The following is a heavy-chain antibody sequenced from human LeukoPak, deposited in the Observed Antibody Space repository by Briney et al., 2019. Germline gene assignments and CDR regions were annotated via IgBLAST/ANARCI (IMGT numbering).Heavy chain of an antibody. D-gene: IGHD2-2*01. V-gene: IGHV1-46*01. J-gene: IGHJ4*02. CDR2: INPSGGST. CDR1: GYTFTSYY. Sequence: ASVKVSCKASGYTFTSYYMHWVRQAPGQGLEWMGIINPSGGSTSYAQKFQGRVTMTRDTSTSTVYMELSSLRSEDTAVYYCARDLIQDIVVVPAAPGAVDCWGQGTLVTVSS. CDR3: ARDLIQDIVVVPAAPGAVDC.